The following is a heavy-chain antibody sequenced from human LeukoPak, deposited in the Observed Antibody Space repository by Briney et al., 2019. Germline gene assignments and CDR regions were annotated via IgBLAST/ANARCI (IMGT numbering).Heavy chain of an antibody. CDR1: GFTFDAYT. CDR3: AKDGHKVGQWLSYFDY. V-gene: IGHV3-9*01. Sequence: SLTFSCSASGFTFDAYTRDRHPPGPGHGLEWGSGTSWNSGSIGYADPVKGRFTISRDNAKNSLYLQMNSLRAEDTALYYCAKDGHKVGQWLSYFDYWGQGTLVTVSS. CDR2: TSWNSGSI. J-gene: IGHJ4*02. D-gene: IGHD6-19*01.